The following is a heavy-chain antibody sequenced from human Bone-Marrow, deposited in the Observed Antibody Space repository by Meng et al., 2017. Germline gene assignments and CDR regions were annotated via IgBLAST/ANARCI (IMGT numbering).Heavy chain of an antibody. V-gene: IGHV3-23*04. CDR1: GFTFSSYA. D-gene: IGHD3-22*01. Sequence: EVQLVECGGGVVQPGRSLRLSCAASGFTFSSYAMSWVRQAPGKGLEWVSAISGSGGSTYYADSVKGRFTISRDNSKNTLYLQMNSLRAEDTAVYYCAKFYYDSSGYYPKWGQGTLVTVSS. CDR3: AKFYYDSSGYYPK. J-gene: IGHJ1*01. CDR2: ISGSGGST.